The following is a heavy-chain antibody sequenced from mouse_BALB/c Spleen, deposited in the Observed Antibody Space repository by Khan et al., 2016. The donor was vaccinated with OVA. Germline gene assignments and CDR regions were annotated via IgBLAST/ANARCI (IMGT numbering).Heavy chain of an antibody. V-gene: IGHV1S81*02. D-gene: IGHD6-1*01. J-gene: IGHJ1*01. CDR3: TRSSDYGYFDV. Sequence: QVQLQQSGAELVKPGASVKLSCKASGYTFTSYYMYWVKQRPGQGLEWIGEINPSNGGTNFNEKFKSKATLTVDKSSSTAYMQLSSLTSEDSAVYYYTRSSDYGYFDVWGAGTTVTVSS. CDR1: GYTFTSYY. CDR2: INPSNGGT.